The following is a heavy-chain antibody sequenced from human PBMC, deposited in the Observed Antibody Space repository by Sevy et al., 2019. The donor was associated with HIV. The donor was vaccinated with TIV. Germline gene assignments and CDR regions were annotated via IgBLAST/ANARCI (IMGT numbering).Heavy chain of an antibody. CDR3: AKDLPDYDILTGYPGAFDY. J-gene: IGHJ4*02. D-gene: IGHD3-9*01. Sequence: GGSLRLSCAASGFTFDDYAMHWVRQAPGKGLEWVSGISWNSGSIGYAGPVKGRFTISRDNPKNSLYLQMNSLRAEDTALYYCAKDLPDYDILTGYPGAFDYWGQGTLVTVSS. V-gene: IGHV3-9*01. CDR2: ISWNSGSI. CDR1: GFTFDDYA.